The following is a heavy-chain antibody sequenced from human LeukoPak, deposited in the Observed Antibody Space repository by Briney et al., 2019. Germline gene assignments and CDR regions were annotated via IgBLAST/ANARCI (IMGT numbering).Heavy chain of an antibody. J-gene: IGHJ5*02. V-gene: IGHV4-61*02. Sequence: SQTLSLTCTVSGGSISSGSYYWSWIRQPAGKGLEWIGRTYTSGSTNYNPSLKSRVTISVDTSKNQFSLKLSSVTAADTAVYYCARELVVPAAIGWFDPWGQGTLVTVSS. CDR2: TYTSGST. D-gene: IGHD2-2*02. CDR1: GGSISSGSYY. CDR3: ARELVVPAAIGWFDP.